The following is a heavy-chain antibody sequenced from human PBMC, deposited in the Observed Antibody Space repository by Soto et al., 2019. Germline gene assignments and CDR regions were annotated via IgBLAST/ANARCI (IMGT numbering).Heavy chain of an antibody. J-gene: IGHJ6*02. CDR3: ARVSGHYYYGVDV. Sequence: QVQLQESGPGLVKPSETLSLTCNVFGGSISNGDYYWSWIRQPPGKGLQYIGYIYYGGNTNYNPALNSRLPMSIGRSANHFSLTLTSVTAADTAVYYCARVSGHYYYGVDVWGQGTTVIVSS. CDR1: GGSISNGDYY. V-gene: IGHV4-30-4*01. CDR2: IYYGGNT.